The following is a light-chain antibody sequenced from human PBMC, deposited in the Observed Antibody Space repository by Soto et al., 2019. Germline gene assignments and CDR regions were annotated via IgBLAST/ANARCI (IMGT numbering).Light chain of an antibody. J-gene: IGKJ1*01. Sequence: DIQMTQSPSTLSASVGDRVTITCRASQSISSWLAWYQQKPGKAPKLLIYAASILQSGVPSRFSGSGSGTDFTLTISCLQSEDFATYYCQQYYSYPLTFGQGTKVDI. V-gene: IGKV1-5*01. CDR3: QQYYSYPLT. CDR2: AAS. CDR1: QSISSW.